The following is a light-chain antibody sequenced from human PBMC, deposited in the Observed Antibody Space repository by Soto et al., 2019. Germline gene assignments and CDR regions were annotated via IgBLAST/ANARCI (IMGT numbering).Light chain of an antibody. Sequence: DIQMTPSPSTMAASVGDRVTITCRASQSISSWLAWYQPKPGKAPKLLIYDPSSLESGVPSRFSGSGSGTEFTLTISSLQPDDFATYYCQQYNTYPWTVGPGTQVEI. CDR3: QQYNTYPWT. V-gene: IGKV1-5*01. CDR2: DPS. CDR1: QSISSW. J-gene: IGKJ1*01.